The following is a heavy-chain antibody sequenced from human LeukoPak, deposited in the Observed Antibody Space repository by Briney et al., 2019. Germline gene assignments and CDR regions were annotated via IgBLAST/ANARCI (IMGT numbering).Heavy chain of an antibody. CDR2: INPSGGST. V-gene: IGHV1-46*01. CDR3: ARNSYSGSYFTNFRGIALNDAFDI. J-gene: IGHJ3*02. D-gene: IGHD1-26*01. Sequence: GASVKVSCKASGYTFTSYYMHWVRQAPGQGLEWVGIINPSGGSTSYAQKFQGRVTMTRDMSTSTVYMELSSLRSEDTAVYYCARNSYSGSYFTNFRGIALNDAFDIWGQGTMVTVSS. CDR1: GYTFTSYY.